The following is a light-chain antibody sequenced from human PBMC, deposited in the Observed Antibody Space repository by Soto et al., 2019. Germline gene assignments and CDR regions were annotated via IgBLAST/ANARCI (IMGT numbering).Light chain of an antibody. CDR3: SSYTSSSTLV. CDR1: SSDVGGYNY. Sequence: QSVLTQPASVSGSPGQSITISCTGTSSDVGGYNYVSWYQQEPGKAPKLMIYEVNTRPSGVSIRFSGSKSGNTVSLTISGLLAEDEADYYCSSYTSSSTLVFGTGTKLTVL. J-gene: IGLJ1*01. V-gene: IGLV2-14*01. CDR2: EVN.